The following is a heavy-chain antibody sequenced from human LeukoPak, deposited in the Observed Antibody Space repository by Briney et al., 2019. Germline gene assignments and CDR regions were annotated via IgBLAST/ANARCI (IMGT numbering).Heavy chain of an antibody. CDR3: AKGGRAGGGITMIRGVRNYFYYMDV. D-gene: IGHD3-10*01. CDR2: ISGSGGNT. Sequence: PGGSLRLSCGASGFTFSSYGMSWVRQAPGKGLEWVSAISGSGGNTYYADSVKGRFTISRDNSKNTLYLQMNSLRAEDTALYYCAKGGRAGGGITMIRGVRNYFYYMDVWGKGTTVTISS. J-gene: IGHJ6*03. CDR1: GFTFSSYG. V-gene: IGHV3-23*01.